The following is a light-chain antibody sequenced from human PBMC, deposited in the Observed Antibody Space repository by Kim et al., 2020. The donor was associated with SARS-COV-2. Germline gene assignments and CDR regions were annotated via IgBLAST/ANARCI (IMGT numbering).Light chain of an antibody. CDR1: TSDIGSNY. CDR2: RNN. Sequence: QSVLTQPPSASGTPGQRVTISCSGSTSDIGSNYVYWYQHLPGTAPKLLIYRNNQRPSGVPDRFSVSKSGTSASLAISGLRSDDEADYYCATWDDSLNGPVFGGGTQLTVL. V-gene: IGLV1-47*01. J-gene: IGLJ3*02. CDR3: ATWDDSLNGPV.